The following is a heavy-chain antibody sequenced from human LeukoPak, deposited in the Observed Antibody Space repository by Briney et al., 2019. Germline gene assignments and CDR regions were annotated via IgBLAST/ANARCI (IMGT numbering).Heavy chain of an antibody. J-gene: IGHJ4*02. CDR1: GFTFSSYE. CDR2: ISNSGSSI. D-gene: IGHD3-10*01. V-gene: IGHV3-48*03. Sequence: PGGSLRLSCAASGFTFSSYEMNWVRQAPGKGLEWVSYISNSGSSIYYADSVKGRFTISRDNAKNSLYLQMNSLRAEDTAVYYCARGSYGSGARYDYWGQGTLVTVSS. CDR3: ARGSYGSGARYDY.